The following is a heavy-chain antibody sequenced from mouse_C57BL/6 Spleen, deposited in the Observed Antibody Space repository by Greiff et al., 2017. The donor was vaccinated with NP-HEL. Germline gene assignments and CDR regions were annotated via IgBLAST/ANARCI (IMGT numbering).Heavy chain of an antibody. CDR1: GYSITSGYD. Sequence: EVHLVESGPGMVKPSQSLSLTCTVTGYSITSGYDWHWIRHFPGNKLEWMGYISYSGSTNYNPSLKSRISITHDTSKNHFFLKLNSVTTEDTATYYCARDGNYYGSSSGYFDVWGTGTTVTVSS. D-gene: IGHD1-1*01. CDR2: ISYSGST. J-gene: IGHJ1*03. CDR3: ARDGNYYGSSSGYFDV. V-gene: IGHV3-1*01.